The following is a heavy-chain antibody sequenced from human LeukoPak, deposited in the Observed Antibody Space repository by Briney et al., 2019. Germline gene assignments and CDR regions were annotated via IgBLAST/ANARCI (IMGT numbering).Heavy chain of an antibody. CDR1: GGSFSGYY. CDR2: INHSGST. CDR3: ARGSRAPTVSRRSGFDY. Sequence: SETLSLTCAVYGGSFSGYYGSWIRQPPGKGLEWIGEINHSGSTNYNPSLKSRVTISVDTSKNQFSLKLSSVTAADTAVYYCARGSRAPTVSRRSGFDYWGQGSLVTVSS. D-gene: IGHD4-17*01. J-gene: IGHJ4*02. V-gene: IGHV4-34*01.